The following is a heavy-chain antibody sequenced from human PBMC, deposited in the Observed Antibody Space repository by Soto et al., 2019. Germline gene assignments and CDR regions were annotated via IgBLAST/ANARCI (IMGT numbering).Heavy chain of an antibody. V-gene: IGHV1-2*04. CDR3: ARDRGRWLQSVRYYYYGMDV. J-gene: IGHJ6*02. Sequence: ASVKVSCKASGYTFTGYYMHWVRQAPGQGLEWMGWINPNSGGTNYAQKFQGWVTMTRDTSISTAYMELSRLRSDDTAVYYCARDRGRWLQSVRYYYYGMDVWGQGTTVTVSS. CDR2: INPNSGGT. D-gene: IGHD3-16*01. CDR1: GYTFTGYY.